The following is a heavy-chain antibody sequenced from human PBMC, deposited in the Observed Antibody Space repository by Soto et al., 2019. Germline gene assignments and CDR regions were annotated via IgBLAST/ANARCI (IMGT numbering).Heavy chain of an antibody. J-gene: IGHJ4*02. V-gene: IGHV4-39*01. CDR1: GGYVSSGSYY. Sequence: QLQLQESGPGLVTPSETLSLTCTVSGGYVSSGSYYWGWIRQPPGRGLAWIGSSYWSGSPYYNPSLMSRVTIYVGTSKSQFPLTGSSVAAADTAVYYCARHIAYSSCWLYYCDDWGQGTLVTVSS. D-gene: IGHD6-13*01. CDR3: ARHIAYSSCWLYYCDD. CDR2: SYWSGSP.